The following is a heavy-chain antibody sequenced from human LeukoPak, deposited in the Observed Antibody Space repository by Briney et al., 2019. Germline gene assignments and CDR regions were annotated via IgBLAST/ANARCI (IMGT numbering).Heavy chain of an antibody. J-gene: IGHJ3*02. CDR3: AKVEGRITMIVVVIEAFDI. D-gene: IGHD3-22*01. CDR2: ISGSGGST. V-gene: IGHV3-23*01. CDR1: GFPVNNNY. Sequence: GGSLRLSCAASGFPVNNNYMSWVRQAPGKGLEWVSAISGSGGSTYYADSVKGRFTISRDNSKNTLYLQMNSLRAEDTAVYYCAKVEGRITMIVVVIEAFDIWGQGTMVTVSS.